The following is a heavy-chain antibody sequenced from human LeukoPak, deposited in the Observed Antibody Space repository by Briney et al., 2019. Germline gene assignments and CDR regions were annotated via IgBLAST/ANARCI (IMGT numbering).Heavy chain of an antibody. D-gene: IGHD3-22*01. CDR3: ARAAYYYDGSGYYLGD. V-gene: IGHV1-2*06. CDR2: INPNSGGT. Sequence: ASAKVSCKASGYTFTSYYMHWVRQAPGQGLEWMGRINPNSGGTNYAQKFQARVTMTRDTSISTAYMELSRLRSDDTALYYCARAAYYYDGSGYYLGDWGQGTLVTVSS. CDR1: GYTFTSYY. J-gene: IGHJ4*02.